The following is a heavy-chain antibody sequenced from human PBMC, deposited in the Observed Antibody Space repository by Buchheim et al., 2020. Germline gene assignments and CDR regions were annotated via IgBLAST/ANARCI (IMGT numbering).Heavy chain of an antibody. V-gene: IGHV4-39*01. CDR1: GASISSSTYY. J-gene: IGHJ4*02. Sequence: QLQLQESGPGLVKPSETLSLTCSVSGASISSSTYYWDWIRQPPGKGLEWIGSFYYSATYYNPSLQSRLTISADTSKNQFSLNLRSATAADTAVYYCARRRYSYGYPNYFDHWGQG. CDR3: ARRRYSYGYPNYFDH. CDR2: FYYSAT. D-gene: IGHD5-18*01.